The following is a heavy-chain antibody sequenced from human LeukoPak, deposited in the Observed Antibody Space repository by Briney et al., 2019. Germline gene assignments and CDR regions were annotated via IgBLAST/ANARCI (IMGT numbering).Heavy chain of an antibody. CDR1: GDSISSSSYY. D-gene: IGHD3-10*01. V-gene: IGHV4-39*01. J-gene: IGHJ3*02. Sequence: SETLSLTCTVSGDSISSSSYYWGWIRQPPGKGLEWIGTIYYSGRTYYNPSLKSRVTISVDTSKNQFSLKLSSVTAADTAVYYCASNSPRASLCGSGSFDAFDIWGQGTMVTVSS. CDR3: ASNSPRASLCGSGSFDAFDI. CDR2: IYYSGRT.